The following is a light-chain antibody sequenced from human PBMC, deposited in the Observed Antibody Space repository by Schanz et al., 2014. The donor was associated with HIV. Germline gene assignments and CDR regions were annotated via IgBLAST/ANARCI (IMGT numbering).Light chain of an antibody. CDR1: SSDVGSYNR. CDR3: SSYTSSNSLYVV. J-gene: IGLJ2*01. Sequence: QSVLTQPPSVSGSPGQSVTISCTGTSSDVGSYNRVSWYQQPPGTAPKLMIYEVSNRPSGVPDRFSGSKSGNTASLTISGLQAEDEADYYCSSYTSSNSLYVVFGGGTKLTVL. CDR2: EVS. V-gene: IGLV2-18*02.